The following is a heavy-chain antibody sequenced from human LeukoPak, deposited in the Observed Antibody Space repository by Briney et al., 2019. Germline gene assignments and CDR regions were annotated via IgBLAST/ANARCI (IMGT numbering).Heavy chain of an antibody. V-gene: IGHV3-21*01. D-gene: IGHD7-27*01. Sequence: GGSLRLSCAASGFTVSSYSMNWVRQAPGKGLEWVSYISSSSSNIFYADSFKGRFTISRDNAQNSLYLQMNSLRAEDTAVYYCARDPPGAHFDYWGQGTLVTVSS. CDR2: ISSSSSNI. CDR1: GFTVSSYS. CDR3: ARDPPGAHFDY. J-gene: IGHJ4*02.